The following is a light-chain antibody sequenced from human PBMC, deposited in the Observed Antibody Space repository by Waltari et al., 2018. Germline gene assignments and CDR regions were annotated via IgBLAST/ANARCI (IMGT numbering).Light chain of an antibody. J-gene: IGLJ3*02. Sequence: QTVVTQEPSFSVSPGGKVTLTWGLSSGSVPPCYFPSWYQQTPGQAPRTLIYSTNPRSSGVPDRFSGSILGNKAALTITGAQADDESDYYCVLYMGSGSYWVFGGGTKLTVL. CDR3: VLYMGSGSYWV. V-gene: IGLV8-61*01. CDR2: STN. CDR1: SGSVPPCYF.